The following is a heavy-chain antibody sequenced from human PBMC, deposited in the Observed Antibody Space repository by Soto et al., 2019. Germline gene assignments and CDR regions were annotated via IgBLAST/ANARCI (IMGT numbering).Heavy chain of an antibody. CDR1: GGTFSSYV. CDR3: ARDREYYYDSSGYSEAFDI. J-gene: IGHJ3*02. V-gene: IGHV1-69*13. Sequence: ASVKVSCKASGGTFSSYVLNWVRQAPGQGLEWMGGIIPMFGTAIYAQKFQGRVTITADESTSTAYMQLSSLRSEDTAVYYCARDREYYYDSSGYSEAFDIWGQGTLVTVSS. D-gene: IGHD3-22*01. CDR2: IIPMFGTA.